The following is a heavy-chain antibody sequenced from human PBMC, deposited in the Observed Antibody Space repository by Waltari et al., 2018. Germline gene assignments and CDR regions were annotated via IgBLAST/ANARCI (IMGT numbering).Heavy chain of an antibody. Sequence: QVQLQQWGAGLLKPSETLSLNCAVYGGSFRDYLWTWIRQPPGKGLQWIGEIYHSGRTTYNPSLESRVTISLDMSKNQFSLKLNSVTAADTAMYYCARTFCSRTRCPGTDVWGQGTTGTVSS. CDR1: GGSFRDYL. D-gene: IGHD2-2*01. CDR3: ARTFCSRTRCPGTDV. V-gene: IGHV4-34*01. J-gene: IGHJ6*02. CDR2: IYHSGRT.